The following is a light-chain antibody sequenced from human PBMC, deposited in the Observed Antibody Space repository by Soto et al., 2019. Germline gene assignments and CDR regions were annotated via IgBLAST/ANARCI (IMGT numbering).Light chain of an antibody. Sequence: EIVMTQSPATLSVSPGETATLSCRASQYVTNNLAWYQQRPGQPPRLLIYAASTRAANIPTRFSASRSGTELTLTISSLQSEDFAVYYCLQYNKWPLTFGGGTKVEIK. CDR3: LQYNKWPLT. J-gene: IGKJ4*01. CDR1: QYVTNN. V-gene: IGKV3-15*01. CDR2: AAS.